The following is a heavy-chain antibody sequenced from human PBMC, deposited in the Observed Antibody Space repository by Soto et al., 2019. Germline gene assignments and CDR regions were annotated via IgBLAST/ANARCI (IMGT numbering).Heavy chain of an antibody. Sequence: QVQLVQSGAEVKKPGSSVKISCKAPGGTFSDYAISWVRQAPGQGLEWMGGIIPIYGTSNYAQKFHDRVTLSADTSTSTAYMALSSLRPEDTAVYYCARDLGGCSAGSCRYNWFDLWGQGTLVNVSS. CDR1: GGTFSDYA. D-gene: IGHD2-15*01. CDR2: IIPIYGTS. CDR3: ARDLGGCSAGSCRYNWFDL. J-gene: IGHJ5*02. V-gene: IGHV1-69*06.